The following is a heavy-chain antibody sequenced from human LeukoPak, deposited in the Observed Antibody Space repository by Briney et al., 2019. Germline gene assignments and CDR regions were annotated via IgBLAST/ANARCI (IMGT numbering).Heavy chain of an antibody. V-gene: IGHV3-66*02. J-gene: IGHJ6*02. CDR2: IYSGGST. Sequence: GGSLRLSCAASGFTASSNYMSWVRQAPGKGLEWVSVIYSGGSTYYADSVKGRFTISRDNSKNTLYLQMNSLRAEDTAVYYCARDSNPEPYYYYGMDVWGQGTTVTVSS. CDR1: GFTASSNY. CDR3: ARDSNPEPYYYYGMDV. D-gene: IGHD4-11*01.